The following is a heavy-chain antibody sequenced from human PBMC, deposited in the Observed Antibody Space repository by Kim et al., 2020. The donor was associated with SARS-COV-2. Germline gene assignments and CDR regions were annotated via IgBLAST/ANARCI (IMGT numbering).Heavy chain of an antibody. CDR1: GYSFTSYW. CDR3: ARNPAPYSGMDV. Sequence: GASLKISCKGSGYSFTSYWISWVRQMPGKGLEWMGRIDPSDSYTNYSPSFQGHVTISADKSISTAYLQWSSLKASDTAMYYCARNPAPYSGMDVWGQGTTVTVSS. V-gene: IGHV5-10-1*01. J-gene: IGHJ6*02. CDR2: IDPSDSYT.